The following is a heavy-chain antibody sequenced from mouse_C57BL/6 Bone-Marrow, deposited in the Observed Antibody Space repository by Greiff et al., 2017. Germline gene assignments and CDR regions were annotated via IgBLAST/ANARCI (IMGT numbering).Heavy chain of an antibody. Sequence: VQLQQSGAELMKPGASVKLSCKATGYTFTGYWIEWVKQRPGHGLECIGEILPGSGSTNYNEKFKGKATFTADTSSNTAYMQLSSLTTEDSAIYYCASPRQLRLPSDYWGQGTTLTVSS. J-gene: IGHJ2*01. CDR3: ASPRQLRLPSDY. CDR1: GYTFTGYW. CDR2: ILPGSGST. V-gene: IGHV1-9*01. D-gene: IGHD3-2*02.